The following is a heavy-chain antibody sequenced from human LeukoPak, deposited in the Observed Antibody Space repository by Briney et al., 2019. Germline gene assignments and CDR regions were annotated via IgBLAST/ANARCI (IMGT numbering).Heavy chain of an antibody. Sequence: GGSLRLSCAASGFTFSSYGMHWVRQAPGQGLEWEAVISYDGSNKYYADSVKGRFTISRDNSKNTLYLQMNSLRAEDTAVYYCAKVKRWLAHYFDYWGQGTLVTVAS. CDR2: ISYDGSNK. J-gene: IGHJ4*02. CDR3: AKVKRWLAHYFDY. CDR1: GFTFSSYG. V-gene: IGHV3-30*18. D-gene: IGHD6-19*01.